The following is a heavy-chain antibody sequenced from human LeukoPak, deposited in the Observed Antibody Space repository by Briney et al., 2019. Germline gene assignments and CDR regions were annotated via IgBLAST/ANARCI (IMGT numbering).Heavy chain of an antibody. CDR3: ARGGFLHSFDI. D-gene: IGHD3-22*01. CDR2: INNDGTNT. J-gene: IGHJ3*02. V-gene: IGHV3-74*01. Sequence: GGSLRLSCAASGFTFSDYWIHWVRQAPGKGLVWVSRINNDGTNTNYADSVKGRFSISRDNAKNTLSLQMSSVRAEDTAVYYCARGGFLHSFDIWGQGTMVTVSS. CDR1: GFTFSDYW.